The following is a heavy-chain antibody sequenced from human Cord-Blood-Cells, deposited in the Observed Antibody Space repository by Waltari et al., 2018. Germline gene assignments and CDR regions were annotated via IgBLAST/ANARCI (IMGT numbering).Heavy chain of an antibody. Sequence: QVQLVESGGGVVQPGRSLRLSCAASGFTFSSYGMSWVRQAPGKGLEWVAVISYDGSNKYYADSVKGRFTISRDNSKNTLYLQMNSLRAEDTAVYYCAKDRGGTHFDYWGQGTLVTVSS. CDR3: AKDRGGTHFDY. CDR2: ISYDGSNK. D-gene: IGHD2-15*01. V-gene: IGHV3-30*18. J-gene: IGHJ4*02. CDR1: GFTFSSYG.